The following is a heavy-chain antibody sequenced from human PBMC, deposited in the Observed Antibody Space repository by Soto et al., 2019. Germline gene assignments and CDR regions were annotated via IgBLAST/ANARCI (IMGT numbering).Heavy chain of an antibody. CDR3: AREACSGGSGFYFGPDY. D-gene: IGHD2-15*01. V-gene: IGHV3-74*01. CDR2: INNDGSST. J-gene: IGHJ4*02. CDR1: GFTFSSYW. Sequence: EVQLVESGGGLVQPGGSLRLSCAASGFTFSSYWMHWVRQAPGKGLVWVSRINNDGSSTSYADSVKGRFTISRDNAKNTLYLQMSSLRAEDTAVYYCAREACSGGSGFYFGPDYWGQGTLVTVSS.